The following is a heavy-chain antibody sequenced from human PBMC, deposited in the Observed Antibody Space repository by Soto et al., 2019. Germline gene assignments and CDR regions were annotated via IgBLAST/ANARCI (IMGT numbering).Heavy chain of an antibody. V-gene: IGHV1-18*01. CDR1: GYTFTSYG. Sequence: QVQLVQSGAEVKKPGASVKVSCKASGYTFTSYGISWVRQAPGQGLEWMGWISAYNGNTNYAQKLQGRVTMTTDTSTSTAYKELRSLRSDDTAVYYCARYHPVPSVGSGVIDPWGQGTLVTVSS. CDR3: ARYHPVPSVGSGVIDP. D-gene: IGHD1-26*01. CDR2: ISAYNGNT. J-gene: IGHJ5*02.